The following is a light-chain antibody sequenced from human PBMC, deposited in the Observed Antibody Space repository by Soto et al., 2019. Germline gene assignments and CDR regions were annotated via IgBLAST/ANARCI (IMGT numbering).Light chain of an antibody. J-gene: IGKJ5*01. V-gene: IGKV3-15*01. Sequence: EIVMTQSPDILSVSPGERATLSCRTTQNVNSHLAWYQHKPGQAPRLLSYAASVRATGVPARFSGRGSGTEFTLTITSLQSEDFAVYYCQQYNDWPLTFGQGTHLDFK. CDR3: QQYNDWPLT. CDR1: QNVNSH. CDR2: AAS.